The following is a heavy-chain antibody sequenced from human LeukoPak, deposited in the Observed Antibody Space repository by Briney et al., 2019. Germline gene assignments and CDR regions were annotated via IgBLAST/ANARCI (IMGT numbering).Heavy chain of an antibody. CDR2: ISSSSSYI. J-gene: IGHJ3*01. CDR3: ARDTPYSSSWYDAFDV. Sequence: PGGSLRLSCAASGFTFSSYSMNWVRQAPGKGLEWVSSISSSSSYIYYADSVKGRFTISRDNAKNSLYLQMNSLRAEDTAVYYCARDTPYSSSWYDAFDVWGQGTMVTVSS. D-gene: IGHD6-13*01. CDR1: GFTFSSYS. V-gene: IGHV3-21*01.